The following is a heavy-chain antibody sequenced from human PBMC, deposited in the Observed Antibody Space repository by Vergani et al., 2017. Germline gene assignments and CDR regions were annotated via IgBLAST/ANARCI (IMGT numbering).Heavy chain of an antibody. D-gene: IGHD3-22*01. Sequence: QVQLVQSGAEVKKPGASVKVSCKASGYTFTSYGISWVRQAPGQGLEWMGWISAYNGNTNYAQKFQGRVTMTRDTSTSTVYMELSSLRSEDTAVYYCARNPNSSGYFVEDYYYGMDVWGQGTTVTVSS. V-gene: IGHV1-18*01. J-gene: IGHJ6*02. CDR1: GYTFTSYG. CDR2: ISAYNGNT. CDR3: ARNPNSSGYFVEDYYYGMDV.